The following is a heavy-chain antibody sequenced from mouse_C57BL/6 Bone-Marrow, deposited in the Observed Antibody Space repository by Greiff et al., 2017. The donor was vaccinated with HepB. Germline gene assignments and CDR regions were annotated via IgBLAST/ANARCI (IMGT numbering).Heavy chain of an antibody. Sequence: VQLQQSGAELAKPGASVKLSCKASGYTFTSYWMHWVKQRPGQGLEWIGYINPSSGYTKYNQKFKDKATSTADKSSSTAYMQLSSLTYEDSAVYYCARSGHYYGSSYVGYWGQGTTLTVSS. J-gene: IGHJ2*01. CDR3: ARSGHYYGSSYVGY. CDR1: GYTFTSYW. CDR2: INPSSGYT. V-gene: IGHV1-7*01. D-gene: IGHD1-1*01.